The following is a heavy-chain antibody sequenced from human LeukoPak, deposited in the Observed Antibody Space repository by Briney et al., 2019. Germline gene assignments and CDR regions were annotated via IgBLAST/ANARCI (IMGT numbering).Heavy chain of an antibody. CDR1: GGTFSSYA. V-gene: IGHV1-69*13. CDR3: AREVPVAGHYFDY. J-gene: IGHJ4*02. CDR2: IIPIFGTA. Sequence: WASVKVSCKASGGTFSSYAISWVRQAPGQGLEWMGGIIPIFGTANYAQKFQGRATITADESTSTAYMELSSLRSEDTAVYYCAREVPVAGHYFDYWGQGTLVTVSS. D-gene: IGHD6-19*01.